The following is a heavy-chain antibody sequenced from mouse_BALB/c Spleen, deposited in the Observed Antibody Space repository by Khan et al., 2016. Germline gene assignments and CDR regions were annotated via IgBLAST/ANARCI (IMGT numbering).Heavy chain of an antibody. CDR3: VIRRLLDLYFATSY. V-gene: IGHV9-1*02. D-gene: IGHD3-1*01. CDR2: IKTYTGEP. CDR1: GYTFTNYG. J-gene: IGHJ4*01. Sequence: QIQLVQSGPELKKPGETVKISCKVSGYTFTNYGMNWVKQTPGKGLKWMGWIKTYTGEPTYADDFKGRFAFSLETSASTAFLQISNLKNEDMATYFCVIRRLLDLYFATSYCGHGTSVTISS.